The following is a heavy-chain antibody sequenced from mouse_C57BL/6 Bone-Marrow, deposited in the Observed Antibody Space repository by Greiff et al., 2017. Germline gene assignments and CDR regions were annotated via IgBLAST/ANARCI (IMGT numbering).Heavy chain of an antibody. CDR3: ARERFSDYDEGFAY. J-gene: IGHJ3*01. Sequence: VQLQQSGPELVKPGASVKIPCKASGYTFTDYNMDWVKQSHGKSLEWIGDINPNNGGTIYNQKFKGKATLTVDKSSSTAYMELRSLTSEDTAVYYCARERFSDYDEGFAYWGQGTLVTVSA. V-gene: IGHV1-18*01. D-gene: IGHD2-4*01. CDR1: GYTFTDYN. CDR2: INPNNGGT.